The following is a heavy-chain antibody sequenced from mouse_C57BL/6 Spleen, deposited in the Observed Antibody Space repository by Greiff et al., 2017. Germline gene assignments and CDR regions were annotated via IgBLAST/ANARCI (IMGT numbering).Heavy chain of an antibody. D-gene: IGHD4-1*01. CDR3: AREGTGTWVDY. J-gene: IGHJ2*01. V-gene: IGHV5-4*01. CDR2: ISDGGSYT. Sequence: EVKLVESGGGLVKPGGSLKLSCAASGFTFSSYAMSWVRQTPEKRLEWVATISDGGSYTYYPDNVKGRFTISRDNAKTNLYLQMSHLTSEDTAMYYCAREGTGTWVDYWGQGTTRTVAS. CDR1: GFTFSSYA.